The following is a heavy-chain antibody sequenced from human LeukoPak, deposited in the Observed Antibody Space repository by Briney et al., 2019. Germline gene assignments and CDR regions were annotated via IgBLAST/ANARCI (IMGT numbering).Heavy chain of an antibody. CDR1: GGSFSGYY. CDR2: IYYSGST. V-gene: IGHV4-34*01. J-gene: IGHJ4*02. Sequence: PSETLSLTCAVYGGSFSGYYWSWIRQPPGKGLEWIGSIYYSGSTYYNPSLKSRVTISVDTSKNQFSLKLSSVTAADTAVYYCARPIAAAGTMFDYWGQGTLVTVSS. CDR3: ARPIAAAGTMFDY. D-gene: IGHD6-13*01.